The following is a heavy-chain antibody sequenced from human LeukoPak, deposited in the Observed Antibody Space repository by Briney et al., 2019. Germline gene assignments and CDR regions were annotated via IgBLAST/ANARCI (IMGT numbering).Heavy chain of an antibody. CDR2: IRYDGSNK. V-gene: IGHV3-30*02. Sequence: GGSLRLSCAASGFTFSSYGMHWDRQAPGKGLEWVAFIRYDGSNKYYADSVKGRFTISRDNSKNTLYLQMNSLRAEDTAVYYCAKRLSHSSSWYDYYYYMDVWGKGTTVTVSS. CDR1: GFTFSSYG. CDR3: AKRLSHSSSWYDYYYYMDV. J-gene: IGHJ6*03. D-gene: IGHD6-13*01.